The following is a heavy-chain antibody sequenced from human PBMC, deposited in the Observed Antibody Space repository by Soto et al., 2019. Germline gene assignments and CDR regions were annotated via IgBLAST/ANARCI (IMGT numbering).Heavy chain of an antibody. D-gene: IGHD5-18*01. CDR1: GGSISSYY. J-gene: IGHJ6*02. CDR2: IYYSGST. Sequence: SETLSLTCTVSGGSISSYYWSWIRQPPGKGLEWIGYIYYSGSTNYNPSLKSRVTISVDTSKNQFSLKLSSVTAADTAVYYCASWGEWGGDTAMVPHYYYYGMDVWGQAPTVTVSS. V-gene: IGHV4-59*01. CDR3: ASWGEWGGDTAMVPHYYYYGMDV.